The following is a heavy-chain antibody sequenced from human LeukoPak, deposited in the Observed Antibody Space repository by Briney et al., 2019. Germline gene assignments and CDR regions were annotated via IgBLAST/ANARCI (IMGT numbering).Heavy chain of an antibody. CDR2: IYYSGST. V-gene: IGHV4-39*01. J-gene: IGHJ4*02. CDR3: ARSDCGGDCYARSYFDY. Sequence: SETLSLTCTVSGGSISSSSYYWGWIRQPPGKGLEWIGSIYYSGSTYYNPSLKSRVTISVDTSKNQFSLKLSSVTAADTAVYYCARSDCGGDCYARSYFDYWGQGTLVTVSS. D-gene: IGHD2-21*02. CDR1: GGSISSSSYY.